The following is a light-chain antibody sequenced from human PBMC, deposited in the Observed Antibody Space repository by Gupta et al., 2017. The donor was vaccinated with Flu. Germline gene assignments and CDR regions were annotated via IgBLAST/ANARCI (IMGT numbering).Light chain of an antibody. CDR1: QSINKY. Sequence: DIQLTQSPSSLSASVGDRVTITCRASQSINKYVNWYQHKPGKAPKLLVYAASRLQSGVPSRFSGSGSGTDFTLTISTLQPEDFATYFCQQTDNTSWTFGQGTKVEI. CDR2: AAS. V-gene: IGKV1-39*01. CDR3: QQTDNTSWT. J-gene: IGKJ1*01.